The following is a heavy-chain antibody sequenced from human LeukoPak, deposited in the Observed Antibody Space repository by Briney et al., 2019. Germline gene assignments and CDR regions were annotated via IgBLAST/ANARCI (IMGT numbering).Heavy chain of an antibody. CDR2: IIPIFGTA. V-gene: IGHV1-69*06. CDR1: GGTFSSYA. Sequence: GASVKVSCKASGGTFSSYAMSWVRQAPGQGLEWMGGIIPIFGTANYAQKFQGRVTITADKSTSTAYMELSSLRSEDTAVYYCARGQWLRPYYYYGMDVWGKGTTVTVSS. CDR3: ARGQWLRPYYYYGMDV. J-gene: IGHJ6*04. D-gene: IGHD5-12*01.